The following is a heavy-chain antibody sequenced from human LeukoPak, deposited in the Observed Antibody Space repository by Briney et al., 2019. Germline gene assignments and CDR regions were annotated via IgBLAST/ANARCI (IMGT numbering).Heavy chain of an antibody. CDR2: INPNSGET. J-gene: IGHJ4*02. V-gene: IGHV1-2*02. Sequence: GASVKVSCKTSGHTFTDYYIHWVRQAPGQGLEWMGWINPNSGETNSAQKFQGRVTMTGDTSISTAYMELRRVTSDDTAVYYCARDRDYSNTERGFDYWGQGTLVTVSS. CDR1: GHTFTDYY. CDR3: ARDRDYSNTERGFDY. D-gene: IGHD4-11*01.